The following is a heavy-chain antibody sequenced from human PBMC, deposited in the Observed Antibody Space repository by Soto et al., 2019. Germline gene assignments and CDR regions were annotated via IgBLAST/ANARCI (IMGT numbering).Heavy chain of an antibody. CDR3: ARDRHGRGGCSSTNCYAFDY. D-gene: IGHD2-2*01. CDR2: ISSGGSTV. V-gene: IGHV3-48*01. Sequence: EVQLVESGGGLVQPGGSLRLSCAASGFTFSSYSMNWVRQAPGKGLECVSDISSGGSTVYYADSVKGRFTISRDNAKNSVYLQMESLRVEDTAVYYCARDRHGRGGCSSTNCYAFDYWGHGTLVTVSS. CDR1: GFTFSSYS. J-gene: IGHJ4*01.